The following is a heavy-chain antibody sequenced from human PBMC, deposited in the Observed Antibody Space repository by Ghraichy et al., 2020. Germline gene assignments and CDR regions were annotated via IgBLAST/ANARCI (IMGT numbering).Heavy chain of an antibody. Sequence: GGSLRLSCAASGFPFRSSAMSWVRQAPGKGLEWVSGISGSGGSKVYADSVKGRFTISRDNAKNTLYLQMNSLRAEDTAVYYCAKHSYYYDGSGPLNQNWLDPWGQGTLVTVSS. V-gene: IGHV3-23*01. CDR1: GFPFRSSA. CDR3: AKHSYYYDGSGPLNQNWLDP. D-gene: IGHD3-22*01. J-gene: IGHJ5*02. CDR2: ISGSGGSK.